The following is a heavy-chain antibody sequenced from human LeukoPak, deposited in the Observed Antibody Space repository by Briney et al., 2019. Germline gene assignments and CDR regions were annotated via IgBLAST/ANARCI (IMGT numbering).Heavy chain of an antibody. J-gene: IGHJ4*02. CDR1: GYTFTGYY. D-gene: IGHD3-22*01. Sequence: ASVKVSCKASGYTFTGYYMHWVRQAPGQGLEWMGWINPNSGGTNYAQKFQGRVTMTRDTSISTAYMELSRLRSDDTAVYYCARGPSYYYDSSPSNYWGQGTLVTVSS. V-gene: IGHV1-2*02. CDR3: ARGPSYYYDSSPSNY. CDR2: INPNSGGT.